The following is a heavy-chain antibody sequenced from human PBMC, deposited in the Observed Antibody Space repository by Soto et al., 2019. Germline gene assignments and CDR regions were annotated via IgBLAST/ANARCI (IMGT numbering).Heavy chain of an antibody. D-gene: IGHD2-8*01. CDR1: GFTFSNYA. CDR3: AKAVVLEAVSTLFDS. V-gene: IGHV3-23*01. Sequence: LRLSCAASGFTFSNYAMNWVRQAPGKGLEWVSSISGTGGSTYYADSVKGRFTISRDNSKNTLYLQMNSLRAEDTAVYCCAKAVVLEAVSTLFDSWGQGTLVTVSS. J-gene: IGHJ4*02. CDR2: ISGTGGST.